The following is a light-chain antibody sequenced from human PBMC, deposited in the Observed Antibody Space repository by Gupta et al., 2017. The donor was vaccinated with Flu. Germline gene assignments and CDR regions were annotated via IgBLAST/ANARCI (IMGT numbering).Light chain of an antibody. Sequence: DRVNIPCRASQGIMSYLAWYQQKQGKAPKLLIYTASTLQSGVPSRFSGSGSGTEFTLTIISLQPEDFATYYCQQLNANPPFTFGPGTKVDI. V-gene: IGKV1-9*01. J-gene: IGKJ3*01. CDR2: TAS. CDR3: QQLNANPPFT. CDR1: QGIMSY.